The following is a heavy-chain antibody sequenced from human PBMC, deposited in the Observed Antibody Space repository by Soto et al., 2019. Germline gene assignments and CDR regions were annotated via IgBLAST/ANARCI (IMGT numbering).Heavy chain of an antibody. J-gene: IGHJ3*02. CDR3: ARQAGGYDYDAFDI. V-gene: IGHV4-59*08. CDR2: IYYSGST. CDR1: GGSISSYD. D-gene: IGHD5-12*01. Sequence: SETLSLTCTVSGGSISSYDWSWIRQPPGKGLEWIGYIYYSGSTNYNPSLKSRVTISVDTSKNQFSLKLSSVTAADTAVYYCARQAGGYDYDAFDIWGQGTMVTVSS.